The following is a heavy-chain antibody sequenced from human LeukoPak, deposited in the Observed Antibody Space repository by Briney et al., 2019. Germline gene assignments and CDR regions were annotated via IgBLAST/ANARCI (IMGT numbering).Heavy chain of an antibody. V-gene: IGHV3-30*03. Sequence: RTLRLSSAASGFTFTTYGMPTVRQAPGPGLKWLAVISYDGSNRYYADSVKGRFTISRDNSKNTLYLQMNSLRAEDAAVYYCGSCGGSCSNAFDIWGQGTMVTVSS. CDR3: GSCGGSCSNAFDI. CDR2: ISYDGSNR. CDR1: GFTFTTYG. J-gene: IGHJ3*02. D-gene: IGHD2-15*01.